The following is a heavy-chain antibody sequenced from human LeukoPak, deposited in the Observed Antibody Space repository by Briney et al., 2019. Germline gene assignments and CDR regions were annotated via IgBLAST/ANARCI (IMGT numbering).Heavy chain of an antibody. CDR3: ARDRRYDFWSGPFPYYYYMDV. CDR2: IYTSGST. J-gene: IGHJ6*03. CDR1: GYSISSGYY. V-gene: IGHV4-61*02. D-gene: IGHD3-3*01. Sequence: SETLSLTCTVSGYSISSGYYWSWIRQPAGKGLEWIGRIYTSGSTNYNPSLKSRVTISVDTSKNQFSLKLSSVTAADTAVYYCARDRRYDFWSGPFPYYYYMDVWGKGTTVTVSS.